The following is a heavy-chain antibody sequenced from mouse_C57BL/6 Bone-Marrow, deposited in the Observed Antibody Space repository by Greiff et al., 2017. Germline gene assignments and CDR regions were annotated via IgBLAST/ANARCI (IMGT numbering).Heavy chain of an antibody. CDR2: IWWDDDK. Sequence: QVTLKVSGPGLLQPSQTLSLTCSFSGFSLRPFGMGVGWIRQPSGKGLEWLAHIWWDDDKYYNPALTSRLTISTDTSKNQVFLKIAHVDTADTATYYCSRNTIVTLYAMGYWGQGTSVTVSS. V-gene: IGHV8-8*01. D-gene: IGHD2-5*01. CDR3: SRNTIVTLYAMGY. J-gene: IGHJ4*01. CDR1: GFSLRPFGMG.